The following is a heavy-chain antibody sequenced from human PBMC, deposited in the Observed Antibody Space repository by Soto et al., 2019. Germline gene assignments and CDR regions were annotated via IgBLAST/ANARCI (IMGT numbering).Heavy chain of an antibody. CDR3: ARVRPQITIFGVVPLGRPIYYGMDV. V-gene: IGHV4-31*03. J-gene: IGHJ6*02. Sequence: SETLSLTCTVSGGSISSGGYCWSWIRQHPGKGLEWIGYIDYSGSTYYNPSLKSRVTISVDTSKNQFSLKLSSVAAADTAVYYCARVRPQITIFGVVPLGRPIYYGMDVWGQGTTVTVSS. CDR1: GGSISSGGYC. CDR2: IDYSGST. D-gene: IGHD3-3*01.